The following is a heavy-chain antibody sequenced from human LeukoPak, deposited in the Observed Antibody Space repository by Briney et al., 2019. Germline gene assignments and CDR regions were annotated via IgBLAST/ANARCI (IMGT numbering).Heavy chain of an antibody. Sequence: ASVKVSCKASGYTFPSYDINWVRQATGQGLEWMGWMNPNSGNTGYAQKFQGRVTMTRNTSISTAYMELSSLRSEDTAVYYCARGVLRYFDWLSNRRTDAYYFDYWGQGTLVTVSS. CDR3: ARGVLRYFDWLSNRRTDAYYFDY. D-gene: IGHD3-9*01. CDR2: MNPNSGNT. J-gene: IGHJ4*02. CDR1: GYTFPSYD. V-gene: IGHV1-8*01.